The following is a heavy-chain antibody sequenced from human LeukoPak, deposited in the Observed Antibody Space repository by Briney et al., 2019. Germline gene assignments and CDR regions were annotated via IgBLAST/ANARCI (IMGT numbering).Heavy chain of an antibody. D-gene: IGHD5-18*01. V-gene: IGHV4-30-4*01. CDR3: ASSGYSYGYGEDY. J-gene: IGHJ4*02. Sequence: SETLSLTCTVSGGSISSGDYYWSWIRQPPGKGLEWIGYIYYSGSTYYNPSLKSRVTISVGTSKNQFSLKLSSVTAADTAVYYCASSGYSYGYGEDYWGQGTLVTVSS. CDR2: IYYSGST. CDR1: GGSISSGDYY.